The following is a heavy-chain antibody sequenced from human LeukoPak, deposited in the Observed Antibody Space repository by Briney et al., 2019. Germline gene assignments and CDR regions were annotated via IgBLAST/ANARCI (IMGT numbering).Heavy chain of an antibody. CDR3: ARGGGWFDP. D-gene: IGHD3-16*01. Sequence: PGGSLRLSCAASGFTFSSYGMHWVRQAPGKGLEWVAVISYDGSNKYYADSVKGRFTISRDNSKNTLYLQMNSLRAEDTAVYYCARGGGWFDPWGQGTLVTVSS. CDR2: ISYDGSNK. CDR1: GFTFSSYG. V-gene: IGHV3-30*03. J-gene: IGHJ5*02.